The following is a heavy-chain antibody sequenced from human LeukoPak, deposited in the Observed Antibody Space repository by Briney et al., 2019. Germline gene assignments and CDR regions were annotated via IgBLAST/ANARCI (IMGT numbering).Heavy chain of an antibody. CDR1: GGSFSGYY. CDR2: INHSGST. Sequence: SETLSLTCAVYGGSFSGYYWSWIRQPPGKGLEWIGEINHSGSTNYNPSLKSRVTISVDTSKNQFSLKLSSVTAADTAVYYCATTLGYCSSTSCYSWFDPWGQGTLVTVSS. V-gene: IGHV4-34*01. J-gene: IGHJ5*02. CDR3: ATTLGYCSSTSCYSWFDP. D-gene: IGHD2-2*02.